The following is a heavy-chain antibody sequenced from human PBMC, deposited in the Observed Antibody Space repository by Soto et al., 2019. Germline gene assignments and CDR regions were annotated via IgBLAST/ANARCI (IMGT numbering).Heavy chain of an antibody. CDR1: GFTFSSYG. CDR3: AKGTASMVRRHPNWFAP. V-gene: IGHV3-30*18. J-gene: IGHJ5*02. D-gene: IGHD3-10*01. Sequence: QVQLVESGGGVVQPGRSLRLSCAASGFTFSSYGMHWVRQAPGKGLEWVAVISYDGSNKYYADPVKGRFTISRDNSKNTLYLRMNSLKAEDTAVYYCAKGTASMVRRHPNWFAPWGQGTLVTV. CDR2: ISYDGSNK.